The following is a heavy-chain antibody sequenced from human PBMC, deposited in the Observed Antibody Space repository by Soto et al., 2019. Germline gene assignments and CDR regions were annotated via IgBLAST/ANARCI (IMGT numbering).Heavy chain of an antibody. CDR2: ISSSSSYI. CDR3: ARDRSMAGTGLDY. D-gene: IGHD6-19*01. CDR1: GFTFSSYT. V-gene: IGHV3-21*06. Sequence: PGGSLRLSCAASGFTFSSYTMNWVRQAPGKGLEWVSSISSSSSYIYYADSVKGRFTISRDNAKNSLYLQMNSLRAEDTAVYYCARDRSMAGTGLDYWGQGTLVTVSS. J-gene: IGHJ4*02.